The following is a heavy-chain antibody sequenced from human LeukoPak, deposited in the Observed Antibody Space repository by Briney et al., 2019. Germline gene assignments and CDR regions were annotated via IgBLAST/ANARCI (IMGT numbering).Heavy chain of an antibody. CDR1: GFTFSSYW. J-gene: IGHJ4*02. V-gene: IGHV3-7*01. Sequence: GGSLRLPCAASGFTFSSYWMSWVRQAPGKGLEWVANIKQDGSGKYYVDSVKGRFTISRDNAKNSLYLQMNSLRAEDTAVYYCARGGIRGIAAAGTPFDYWGQGTLVTVSS. CDR3: ARGGIRGIAAAGTPFDY. CDR2: IKQDGSGK. D-gene: IGHD6-13*01.